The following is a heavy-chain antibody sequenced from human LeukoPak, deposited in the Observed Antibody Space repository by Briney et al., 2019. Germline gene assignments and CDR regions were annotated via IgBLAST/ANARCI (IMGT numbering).Heavy chain of an antibody. V-gene: IGHV1-2*02. CDR1: GYTFIVYH. CDR2: INPNSGDT. J-gene: IGHJ4*02. D-gene: IGHD1-1*01. Sequence: GASVKVSCEASGYTFIVYHMHWVRQATGQGLEWMGWINPNSGDTNFAQKFQGRVTMTRDTSISTVYMELSRLTSDDTAVYYCARADWSMLEYWGQGTLVTVSS. CDR3: ARADWSMLEY.